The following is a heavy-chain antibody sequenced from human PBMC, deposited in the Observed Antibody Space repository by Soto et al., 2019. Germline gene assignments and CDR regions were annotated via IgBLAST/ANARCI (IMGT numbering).Heavy chain of an antibody. J-gene: IGHJ6*02. Sequence: LRLSCAASGFSFSLYGMHWVRQAPGKGLEWVAVIWYDGTKKYYVDSVKGRFTISRDNSKNTLYLQMNSLRAEDTAVYYCARATIVGARYYGMDVWGQGTTVTV. D-gene: IGHD1-26*01. CDR3: ARATIVGARYYGMDV. CDR2: IWYDGTKK. CDR1: GFSFSLYG. V-gene: IGHV3-33*01.